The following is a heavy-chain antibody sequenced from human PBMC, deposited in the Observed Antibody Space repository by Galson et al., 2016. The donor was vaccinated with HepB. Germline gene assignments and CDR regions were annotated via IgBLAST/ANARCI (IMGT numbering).Heavy chain of an antibody. J-gene: IGHJ6*03. D-gene: IGHD6-19*01. CDR1: GGSISSDYY. V-gene: IGHV4-39*01. Sequence: SETLSLTCIVSGGSISSDYYWGWIRQPPGRGLEWIGSIYSSEGTYYNPSLKSRVTISVDTSKNQFSLRPNSVTAADTGVYYCATGIVVAGKYYYYYMDVWGKGTTVTVSS. CDR3: ATGIVVAGKYYYYYMDV. CDR2: IYSSEGT.